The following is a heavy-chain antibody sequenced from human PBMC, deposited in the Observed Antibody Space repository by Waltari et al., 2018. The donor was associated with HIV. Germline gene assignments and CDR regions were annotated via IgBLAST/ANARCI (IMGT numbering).Heavy chain of an antibody. CDR1: GYNFINFD. CDR3: ARNSSGKGNRYFYYGLDV. Sequence: QVHLVQSGPEVKRPGASVKISCQAYGYNFINFDVNLVRPAAGQGPEWLGWMNPNSGNTASPYIFEERVTMTRDVSTDTAYLEMSGLTPEDTAIYYCARNSSGKGNRYFYYGLDVWGQGTPVTV. CDR2: MNPNSGNT. D-gene: IGHD3-22*01. V-gene: IGHV1-8*02. J-gene: IGHJ6*02.